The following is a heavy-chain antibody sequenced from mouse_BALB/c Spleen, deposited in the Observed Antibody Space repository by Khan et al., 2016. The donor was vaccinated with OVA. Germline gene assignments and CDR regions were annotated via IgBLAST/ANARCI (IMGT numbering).Heavy chain of an antibody. CDR3: ARSNYYCSSLYAMDY. V-gene: IGHV1S41*01. CDR2: IAPGSDGT. D-gene: IGHD1-1*01. J-gene: IGHJ4*01. CDR1: GYTFTSYW. Sequence: DLVKPGASVKLSCKASGYTFTSYWINWIKQRPGQGLEWIGRIAPGSDGTCYNEMFKGKATLTVDTSSSSPYIQLSSLSSEDSAVYFCARSNYYCSSLYAMDYWGQGTSVTVSS.